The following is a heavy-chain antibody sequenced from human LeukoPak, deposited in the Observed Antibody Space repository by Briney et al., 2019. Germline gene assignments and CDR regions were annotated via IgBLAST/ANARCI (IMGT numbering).Heavy chain of an antibody. J-gene: IGHJ6*02. D-gene: IGHD3-3*01. CDR2: ISGSGGST. V-gene: IGHV3-23*01. CDR3: AKDLVRLGLLEWYTPGPYGMDV. CDR1: GFTCSSYA. Sequence: AGASLRRSCAASGFTCSSYAMSWVRQAQGKGREWGSAISGSGGSTSYAYSGKGPFTMSRDNSKNTLYLQMNSLRADDTAVYYCAKDLVRLGLLEWYTPGPYGMDVWGQGTTVTVSS.